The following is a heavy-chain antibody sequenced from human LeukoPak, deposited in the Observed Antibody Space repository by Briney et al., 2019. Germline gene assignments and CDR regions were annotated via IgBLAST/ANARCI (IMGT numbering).Heavy chain of an antibody. Sequence: ASVKVSFTASGYTFTNYDINWVRQAPGQGLEWMGWISTYNGNANYAQKLQGRVTMTTDTSTSTVYMELRSLRSDDTAVYYCAKIAYGANFFDSWGQGTLVTVSS. D-gene: IGHD4/OR15-4a*01. CDR2: ISTYNGNA. CDR3: AKIAYGANFFDS. CDR1: GYTFTNYD. J-gene: IGHJ4*02. V-gene: IGHV1-18*01.